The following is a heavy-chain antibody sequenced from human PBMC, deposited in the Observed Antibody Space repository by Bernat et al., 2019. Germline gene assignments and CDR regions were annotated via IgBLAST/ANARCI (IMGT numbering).Heavy chain of an antibody. CDR1: GYTFTSYA. V-gene: IGHV1-3*01. Sequence: QVQLVQSGAEVKKPGASVKVSCKASGYTFTSYAMHWVRQAPGQWLEWMGWINAGNGNTKYSQKFQGRVTITRDTSASTAYMELSSLRSEDTAVYYCAREEYSSSSGYYYYYMDVWGKGTTVTVSS. D-gene: IGHD6-6*01. J-gene: IGHJ6*03. CDR3: AREEYSSSSGYYYYYMDV. CDR2: INAGNGNT.